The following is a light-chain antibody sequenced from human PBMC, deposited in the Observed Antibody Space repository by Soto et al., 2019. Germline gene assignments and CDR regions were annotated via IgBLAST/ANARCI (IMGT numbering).Light chain of an antibody. V-gene: IGLV2-8*01. Sequence: QSALTQPPSASGSPGQSVTISCTGTSSDVGGYNYVSWYQQCPGKVPKLMVYEVNKRPSGVPDRFSGSKSGNTASLTVSGLQAEDEADYYCTSYAGGNNVFGTGTKVTVL. CDR2: EVN. J-gene: IGLJ1*01. CDR3: TSYAGGNNV. CDR1: SSDVGGYNY.